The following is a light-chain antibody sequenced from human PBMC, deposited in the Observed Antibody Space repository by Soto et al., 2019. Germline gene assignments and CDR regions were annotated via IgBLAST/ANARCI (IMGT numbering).Light chain of an antibody. CDR3: CSYAGSYNFDV. CDR1: SSDVGAYNF. J-gene: IGLJ1*01. V-gene: IGLV2-11*01. Sequence: HSAVAHPLSVSWSPGHLVSISCTGTSSDVGAYNFVSWYQQHPGKAPRLLIYAVTKRPAAVPARFSGSKSGNTASLTISGLQAEDEADYYCCSYAGSYNFDVFGTGTKITAL. CDR2: AVT.